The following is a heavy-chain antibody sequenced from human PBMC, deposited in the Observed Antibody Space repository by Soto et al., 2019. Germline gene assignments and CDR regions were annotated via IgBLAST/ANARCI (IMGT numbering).Heavy chain of an antibody. D-gene: IGHD2-8*01. CDR2: MNPNSGNT. CDR1: GYTLTRYY. J-gene: IGHJ6*03. CDR3: ARGLYCTNGVCYILDYYYYYMDV. V-gene: IGHV1-8*01. Sequence: GASVKVSLKASGYTLTRYYIKRGRQATGQRLEWVGGMNPNSGNTGYAQKFQGRVTMTRNTSISTAYMELSSLRSEDTAVYYCARGLYCTNGVCYILDYYYYYMDVWGKGTTVTVSS.